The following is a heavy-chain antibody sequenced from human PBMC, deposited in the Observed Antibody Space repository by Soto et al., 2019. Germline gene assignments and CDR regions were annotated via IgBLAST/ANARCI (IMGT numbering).Heavy chain of an antibody. Sequence: SGPTLVNPTQTLTLTCTFSGFSLSTSGMCVSWIRQPPGKGLEWIGYIYYSGSTNYNPSLKSRVTISVDTSKNQFSLKLSSVTAADTAVYYCARHVPYYDILTGYENNWYFDLWGRGTLVTVSS. CDR1: GFSLSTSGMC. J-gene: IGHJ2*01. CDR3: ARHVPYYDILTGYENNWYFDL. CDR2: IYYSGST. D-gene: IGHD3-9*01. V-gene: IGHV4-61*08.